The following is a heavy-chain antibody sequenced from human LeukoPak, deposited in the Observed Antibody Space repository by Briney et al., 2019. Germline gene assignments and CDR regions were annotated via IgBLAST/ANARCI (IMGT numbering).Heavy chain of an antibody. Sequence: SVKVSCKASGGTFSRYAISWVRQAPGQGLEWMGGISPIFGTANYAQKFQGRVTITADESTSTAYMELSSLRSEDTAVYYCARDTNHNYYDSSGYYFDYWGQGTLVTVSS. CDR2: ISPIFGTA. V-gene: IGHV1-69*01. CDR3: ARDTNHNYYDSSGYYFDY. D-gene: IGHD3-22*01. CDR1: GGTFSRYA. J-gene: IGHJ4*02.